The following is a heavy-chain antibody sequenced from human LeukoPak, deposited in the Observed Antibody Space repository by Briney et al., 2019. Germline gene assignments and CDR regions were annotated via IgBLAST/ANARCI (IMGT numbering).Heavy chain of an antibody. J-gene: IGHJ4*02. Sequence: ASVKVSCKASGYTFNRYNISWVRQAPGQGLEWMGWISGYNGRTIYAQTVQDRVTMTTDTSTMSVYMELRSLKFNDIAAFYCVRETSEGDREPTGYFDYWGQGSLVIVSS. D-gene: IGHD1-1*01. CDR2: ISGYNGRT. CDR3: VRETSEGDREPTGYFDY. V-gene: IGHV1-18*03. CDR1: GYTFNRYN.